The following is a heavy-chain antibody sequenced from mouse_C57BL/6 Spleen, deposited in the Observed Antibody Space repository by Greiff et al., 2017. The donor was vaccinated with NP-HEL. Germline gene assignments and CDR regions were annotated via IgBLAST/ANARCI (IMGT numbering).Heavy chain of an antibody. Sequence: QVQLQQPGAELVKPGASVKLSCKASGYTFTSYWMHWVKQRPGQGLEWIGMIHPNSGSTNYNEKFKSKATLTVDKSSSTAYMQLSSLTSEDSAVYYCARSGGYYIYYYAMDCWGQGASVTVSS. D-gene: IGHD2-3*01. CDR2: IHPNSGST. CDR3: ARSGGYYIYYYAMDC. J-gene: IGHJ4*01. V-gene: IGHV1-64*01. CDR1: GYTFTSYW.